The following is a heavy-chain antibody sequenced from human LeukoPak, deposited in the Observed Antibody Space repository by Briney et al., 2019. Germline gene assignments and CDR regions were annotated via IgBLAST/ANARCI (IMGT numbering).Heavy chain of an antibody. V-gene: IGHV4-61*02. Sequence: SETLSLTCTVSGNSISSGDNYWSWIRQPAGKGLEWIGRIYTSGSTNYNPSLKSRVTISGDTSKNQFSLRLSSVTAADTAVYYCARASYSYDISGWVPFDYWGQGTLVTVSS. CDR2: IYTSGST. CDR3: ARASYSYDISGWVPFDY. J-gene: IGHJ4*02. D-gene: IGHD3-22*01. CDR1: GNSISSGDNY.